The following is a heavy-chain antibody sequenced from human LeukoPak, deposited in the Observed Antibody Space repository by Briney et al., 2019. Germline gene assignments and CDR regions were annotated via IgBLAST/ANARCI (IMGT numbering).Heavy chain of an antibody. Sequence: SETLSLTCTVSGGSISSGSYYWSWIRQPAGKGLEWIGRIYTSGSTNYNPSLKSRVTISVDTSKNQFSLKLSSVTAADTAVYYCATEGLRSTFDYWGQGTLVTVSS. V-gene: IGHV4-61*02. CDR3: ATEGLRSTFDY. J-gene: IGHJ4*02. D-gene: IGHD4-17*01. CDR2: IYTSGST. CDR1: GGSISSGSYY.